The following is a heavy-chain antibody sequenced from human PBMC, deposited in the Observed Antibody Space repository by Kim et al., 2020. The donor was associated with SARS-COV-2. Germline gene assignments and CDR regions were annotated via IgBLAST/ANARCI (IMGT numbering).Heavy chain of an antibody. CDR1: GFTFSSYG. J-gene: IGHJ4*02. D-gene: IGHD6-13*01. V-gene: IGHV3-30*18. CDR2: ISYDGSNK. CDR3: ANDIAAGESNDY. Sequence: GGSLRLSCAASGFTFSSYGMHWVRQAPGKGLEWVAVISYDGSNKYYADSVKGRFTISRDNSKNTLYLQMNSLRAEDTAVYYCANDIAAGESNDYWGQGTLVTVSS.